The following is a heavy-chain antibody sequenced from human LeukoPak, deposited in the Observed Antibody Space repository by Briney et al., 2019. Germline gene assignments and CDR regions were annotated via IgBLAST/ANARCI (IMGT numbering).Heavy chain of an antibody. D-gene: IGHD3-22*01. Sequence: ASVKVSCKASGYTFTGYYMHWVRQAPGQGLEWMGWINPNSGGTNYAQKFQGRVTMTRDTSISTAYMELSRLRSDDTAVYYCARVHSSYDSSGYYVPWGQGTLVTASS. CDR2: INPNSGGT. CDR3: ARVHSSYDSSGYYVP. J-gene: IGHJ5*02. V-gene: IGHV1-2*02. CDR1: GYTFTGYY.